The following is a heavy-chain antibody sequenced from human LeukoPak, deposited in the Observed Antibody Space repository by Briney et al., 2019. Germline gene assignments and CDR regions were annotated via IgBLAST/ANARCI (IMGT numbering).Heavy chain of an antibody. CDR2: IYYSGST. Sequence: SETLSLTCTVSGDSISSYYWSWIRQPPGKGLEWIGYIYYSGSTNYNPSLKSRVTISLDTSKNQFSLKLSSVTAADTAVYYCARAHSSGWPHMFDPWGQGTLVTVPS. J-gene: IGHJ5*02. D-gene: IGHD6-19*01. CDR3: ARAHSSGWPHMFDP. V-gene: IGHV4-59*01. CDR1: GDSISSYY.